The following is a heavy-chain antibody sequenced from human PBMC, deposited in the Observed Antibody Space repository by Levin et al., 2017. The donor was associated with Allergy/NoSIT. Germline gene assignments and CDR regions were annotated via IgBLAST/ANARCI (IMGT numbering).Heavy chain of an antibody. Sequence: GGSLRLSCAASGFTFSSYWMHWVRQAPGKGLVWVSRINSDGSSTSYADSVKGRFTISRDNAKNTLYLQMNSLRAEDTAVYYCARALGYCSGGSCYVNYFDYWGQGTLVTVSS. V-gene: IGHV3-74*01. CDR3: ARALGYCSGGSCYVNYFDY. CDR2: INSDGSST. D-gene: IGHD2-15*01. J-gene: IGHJ4*02. CDR1: GFTFSSYW.